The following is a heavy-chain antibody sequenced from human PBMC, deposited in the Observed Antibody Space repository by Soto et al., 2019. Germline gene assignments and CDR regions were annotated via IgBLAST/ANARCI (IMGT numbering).Heavy chain of an antibody. CDR2: ISYDGSNK. CDR1: GFTFSSYA. V-gene: IGHV3-30-3*01. CDR3: QLPFDY. Sequence: QVQLVESGGGVVQPGRSLRLSCAASGFTFSSYAMHWVRQAPGKGLEWVAVISYDGSNKYYADSVKGRFTISRDNSKNTLYLQMNSLRAEETAVYYCQLPFDYWGQGTLVTVSS. D-gene: IGHD6-6*01. J-gene: IGHJ4*02.